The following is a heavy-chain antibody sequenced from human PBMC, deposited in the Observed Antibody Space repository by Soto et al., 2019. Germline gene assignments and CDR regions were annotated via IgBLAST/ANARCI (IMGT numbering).Heavy chain of an antibody. CDR2: TYYRSKWYD. D-gene: IGHD1-1*01. J-gene: IGHJ5*02. CDR3: ARVDWKDVRRWFDP. CDR1: GDSVSSNSAV. V-gene: IGHV6-1*01. Sequence: PSQTLSLTCAISGDSVSSNSAVWNWIRQSPSRGLEWLGRTYYRSKWYDDYAESVRSRIIINPDTSKNQFSLQLNSVTPEDTAVYYCARVDWKDVRRWFDPWGQGTLVTVSS.